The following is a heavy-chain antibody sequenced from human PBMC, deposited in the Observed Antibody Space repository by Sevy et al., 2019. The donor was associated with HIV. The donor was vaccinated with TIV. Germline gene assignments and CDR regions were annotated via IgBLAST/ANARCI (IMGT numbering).Heavy chain of an antibody. D-gene: IGHD2-21*02. V-gene: IGHV3-23*01. Sequence: GGSLRLSCAASGFTFSSYAMSWVRQAPGKGLGWVSAISGSGGSTYYADSVKGRFTISRDNSKNTLYLQMNSLRAEDTAGYYCAKGGAKVNCGGDCYSLPPKPYYYYYGMDVWGQGTTVTVSS. CDR2: ISGSGGST. CDR3: AKGGAKVNCGGDCYSLPPKPYYYYYGMDV. CDR1: GFTFSSYA. J-gene: IGHJ6*02.